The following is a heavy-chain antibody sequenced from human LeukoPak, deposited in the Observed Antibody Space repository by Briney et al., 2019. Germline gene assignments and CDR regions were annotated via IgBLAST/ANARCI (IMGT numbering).Heavy chain of an antibody. D-gene: IGHD2-15*01. CDR3: ARGYCSGGSCYFPQGNFDY. CDR2: IYYSGST. J-gene: IGHJ4*02. V-gene: IGHV4-39*02. CDR1: GGSISSNKYY. Sequence: PSETLSLTCTVSGGSISSNKYYWGWIRQPPGKGLEWIGSIYYSGSTYYNPSLKSRVTISVDTSKNQFSLKLSSVTAADTAVYYCARGYCSGGSCYFPQGNFDYWGQGTLVTVSS.